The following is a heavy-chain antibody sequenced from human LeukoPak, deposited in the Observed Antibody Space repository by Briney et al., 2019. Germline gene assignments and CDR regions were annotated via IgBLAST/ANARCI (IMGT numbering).Heavy chain of an antibody. D-gene: IGHD1-26*01. V-gene: IGHV3-7*01. J-gene: IGHJ4*02. CDR3: VRDKIVGATKFDY. CDR2: IKEDGSEM. CDR1: GFTFSFYW. Sequence: SGGSLRLSCAASGFTFSFYWMSWVRQAPGKGLEWVANIKEDGSEMYYVDSVKGRFTISRDNAKNSLYLQMNSLRAEDTAVYYCVRDKIVGATKFDYWGQGTLVTVSS.